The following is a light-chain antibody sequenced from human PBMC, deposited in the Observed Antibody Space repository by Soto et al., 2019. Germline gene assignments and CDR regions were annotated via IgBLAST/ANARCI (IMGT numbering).Light chain of an antibody. CDR3: QQANSFPLT. CDR1: QGISNW. Sequence: DIQMTQSPSSVSASVGDRVSITFRASQGISNWLAWYQQKPGRAPKLLIYTGSSLQSGVPSRFSGTGSGTDFTLTISSLQTEDVATYYCQQANSFPLTFGGGTKVEIK. V-gene: IGKV1-12*01. CDR2: TGS. J-gene: IGKJ4*01.